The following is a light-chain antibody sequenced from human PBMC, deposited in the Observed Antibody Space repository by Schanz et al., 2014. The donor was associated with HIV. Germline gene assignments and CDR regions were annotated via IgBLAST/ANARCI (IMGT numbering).Light chain of an antibody. J-gene: IGLJ3*02. CDR3: CSYAGTYTWV. CDR2: EVD. Sequence: QSALTQPPSVSGSPGQSVIISCTGTTSDIGNYDRVSWYQQPPGSAPKLLIFEVDIRPSGVPDRFSGSKSGNTASLTISGLQSDDEAYYHCCSYAGTYTWVFGGGTKLTVL. V-gene: IGLV2-18*02. CDR1: TSDIGNYDR.